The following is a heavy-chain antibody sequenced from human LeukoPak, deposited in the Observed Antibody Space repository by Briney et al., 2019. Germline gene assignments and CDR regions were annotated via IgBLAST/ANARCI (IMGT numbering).Heavy chain of an antibody. V-gene: IGHV3-23*01. CDR2: ISGSGGST. CDR1: GFTFSSYA. D-gene: IGHD3-22*01. J-gene: IGHJ4*02. CDR3: AKDLPGPYYYDSSGYSRTRYDY. Sequence: GGSLRLSCAASGFTFSSYAMSWVRQAPGKGLEWVSAISGSGGSTYYADSVKGRFTISRDNSKNTLYLQMNSLRAEDTAVYYCAKDLPGPYYYDSSGYSRTRYDYWGQGTLVTVSS.